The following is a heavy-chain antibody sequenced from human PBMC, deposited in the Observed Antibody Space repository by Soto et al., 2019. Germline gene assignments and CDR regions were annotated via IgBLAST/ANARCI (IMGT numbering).Heavy chain of an antibody. CDR1: GFTFGDYA. V-gene: IGHV3-49*04. CDR2: IRSKAYGGTT. Sequence: SLRLSCTGSGFTFGDYAMSWVRRAPGKGLEWVGFIRSKAYGGTTEWAASVRGRFTFSRDDSKRIAYLQMNSLKTEDTGVYWCTRGTSPYGMDVWGQGTTGTVSS. CDR3: TRGTSPYGMDV. J-gene: IGHJ6*02.